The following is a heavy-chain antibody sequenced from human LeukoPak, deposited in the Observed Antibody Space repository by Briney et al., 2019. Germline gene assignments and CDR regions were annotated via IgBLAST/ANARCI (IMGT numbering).Heavy chain of an antibody. CDR3: ARDQAYSFDY. Sequence: GGSLRLSCAASGFTFSKYWMSWVRQAPGKGLEWVANIKQDGSEKYYVDSVKGRFTISRDNAKNALYLQMNSLRAEDTAVYYCARDQAYSFDYWGQGTLVTVSS. D-gene: IGHD4-11*01. CDR1: GFTFSKYW. J-gene: IGHJ4*02. V-gene: IGHV3-7*01. CDR2: IKQDGSEK.